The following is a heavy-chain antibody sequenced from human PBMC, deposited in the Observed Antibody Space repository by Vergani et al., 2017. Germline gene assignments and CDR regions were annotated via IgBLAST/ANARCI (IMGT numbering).Heavy chain of an antibody. CDR3: ARDGGIAAAGQDYYYYMDV. CDR1: GGTFSSYA. D-gene: IGHD6-13*01. CDR2: IIPILGIA. Sequence: QVQLVQSGAEVKKPGSSVKVSCKASGGTFSSYAISWVRQAPGQGLEWMGRIIPILGIANYAQKFQGRVTITADKSTSTAYMELSSLRSEDTAVYYCARDGGIAAAGQDYYYYMDVWGKGTTVTVSS. J-gene: IGHJ6*03. V-gene: IGHV1-69*04.